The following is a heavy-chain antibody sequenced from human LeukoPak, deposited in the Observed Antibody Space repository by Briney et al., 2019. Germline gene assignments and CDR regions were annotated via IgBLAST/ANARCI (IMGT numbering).Heavy chain of an antibody. CDR3: ARGNTPDYYGSGSYYSYFDY. CDR2: INHSGST. J-gene: IGHJ4*02. Sequence: SETLSLTCAVYGGSFSGYYWSWIRRPPGKGLEWIGEINHSGSTNYNPSLKSRVTISVDTSKNQFSLKLSSVTAADTAVYYCARGNTPDYYGSGSYYSYFDYWGQGTLVTVSS. CDR1: GGSFSGYY. D-gene: IGHD3-10*01. V-gene: IGHV4-34*01.